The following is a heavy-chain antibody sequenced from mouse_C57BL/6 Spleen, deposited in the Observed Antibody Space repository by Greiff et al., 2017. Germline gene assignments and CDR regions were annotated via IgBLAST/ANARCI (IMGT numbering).Heavy chain of an antibody. CDR3: ARRYDSDGGNYFDY. Sequence: QVQLQQSGAELARPGASVKLSCKASGYTFTSYGISWVKQRTGQGLEWIGEIYPRSGNTYYNEKFKGKATLTADKSSSTAYMELRSLTSEDSAVYFCARRYDSDGGNYFDYGGQGTAHSVSS. CDR2: IYPRSGNT. CDR1: GYTFTSYG. J-gene: IGHJ2*01. V-gene: IGHV1-81*01. D-gene: IGHD2-4*01.